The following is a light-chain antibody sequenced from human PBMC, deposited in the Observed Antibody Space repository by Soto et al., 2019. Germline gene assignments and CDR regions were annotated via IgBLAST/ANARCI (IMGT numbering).Light chain of an antibody. CDR2: GAS. V-gene: IGKV3-20*01. J-gene: IGKJ1*01. CDR3: QLYESSPT. Sequence: ETVLMQSPGTLSLSAGERATLSCRASQSVASGYLVWYQQKPGRTPTVLIYGASTRAAGIPDRFSGSGSGTDFTLTISRLEPEDFAVYYCQLYESSPTFGQGTKVDIK. CDR1: QSVASGY.